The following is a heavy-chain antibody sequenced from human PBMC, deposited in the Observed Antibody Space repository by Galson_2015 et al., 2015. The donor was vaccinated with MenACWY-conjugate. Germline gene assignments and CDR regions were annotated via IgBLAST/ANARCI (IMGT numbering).Heavy chain of an antibody. Sequence: SLRLSCAASGFTFSSYSMNWVRQAPGKGLEWVPSISSSSSYIYYADSVKGRFTISRDNAKNSLYLQMNSLRAEDTAVYYCARDRVQLWLIDYYGTDVWGQGTTVTVSS. V-gene: IGHV3-21*01. CDR2: ISSSSSYI. J-gene: IGHJ6*02. CDR1: GFTFSSYS. CDR3: ARDRVQLWLIDYYGTDV. D-gene: IGHD5-18*01.